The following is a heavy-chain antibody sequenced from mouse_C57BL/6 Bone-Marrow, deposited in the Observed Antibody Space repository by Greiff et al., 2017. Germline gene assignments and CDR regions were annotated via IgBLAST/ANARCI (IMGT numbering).Heavy chain of an antibody. J-gene: IGHJ4*01. CDR3: ARTDGYYGAMDY. V-gene: IGHV3-3*01. D-gene: IGHD2-3*01. Sequence: EVKVVESGPSLVRPSQTLSLTCTVTGFSINSDCYWIWIRQFPGNKLEYIGYTFYSGITYYNPSLESRTYITRNTSKNQFSLKLSTVTTEDTATYYCARTDGYYGAMDYWGQGTSVTVSS. CDR2: TFYSGIT. CDR1: GFSINSDCY.